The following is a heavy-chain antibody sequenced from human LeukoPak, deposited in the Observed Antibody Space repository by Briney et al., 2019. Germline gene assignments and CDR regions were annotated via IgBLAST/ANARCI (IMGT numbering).Heavy chain of an antibody. V-gene: IGHV3-23*01. J-gene: IGHJ4*02. CDR2: VSGSGGST. CDR3: AKGITILDY. D-gene: IGHD3-3*01. Sequence: GESLRLSCAASGFTFSSYAMCWVRQAPGKGLEWVSAVSGSGGSTYYANSVKGRFTISRNNSMNTLYLQMNSLRAEDTAVYYCAKGITILDYWGRGTLVTVSS. CDR1: GFTFSSYA.